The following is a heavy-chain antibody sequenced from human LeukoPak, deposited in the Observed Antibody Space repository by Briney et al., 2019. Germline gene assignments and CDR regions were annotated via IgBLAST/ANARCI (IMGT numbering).Heavy chain of an antibody. D-gene: IGHD2-8*02. V-gene: IGHV3-30*02. CDR3: AKDGSWSCTD. CDR1: GFTFSSYA. J-gene: IGHJ4*02. Sequence: GGSLRLSCAASGFTFSSYAMHWVRQGPGKGLEWVAYIAHHGSNRYYADSVKGRFTISRDNSKRTLYLQMNNLRADDTAVYYCAKDGSWSCTDWGQGALVTVSS. CDR2: IAHHGSNR.